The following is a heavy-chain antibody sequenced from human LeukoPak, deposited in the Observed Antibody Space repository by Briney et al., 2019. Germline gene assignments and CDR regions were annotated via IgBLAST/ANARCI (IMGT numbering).Heavy chain of an antibody. Sequence: PSETLSLTCTVSGGSISSYYWSWIRQPAGKGLEWIGRIYTSGSTNYNSSLKSRVTISVDTSKNQFSLKLTSVTAADTAVYYCARDKGYCTNGVCQKANYYYYAMDVWGQGTTVTVSS. CDR1: GGSISSYY. V-gene: IGHV4-4*07. CDR3: ARDKGYCTNGVCQKANYYYYAMDV. CDR2: IYTSGST. D-gene: IGHD2-8*01. J-gene: IGHJ6*02.